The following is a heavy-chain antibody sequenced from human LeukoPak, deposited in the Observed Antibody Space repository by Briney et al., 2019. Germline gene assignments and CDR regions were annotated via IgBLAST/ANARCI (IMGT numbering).Heavy chain of an antibody. Sequence: ASVKVSCKASGYTFTSYGISWVRQAPGQGREWMGWISAYNGNTNYAQKLQGRVTMTTDTSTSTAYMELRSLRSDDTAVYYCARTTVPPYSSSWLDYWGQGTLVTVSP. D-gene: IGHD6-13*01. CDR2: ISAYNGNT. V-gene: IGHV1-18*01. CDR1: GYTFTSYG. CDR3: ARTTVPPYSSSWLDY. J-gene: IGHJ4*02.